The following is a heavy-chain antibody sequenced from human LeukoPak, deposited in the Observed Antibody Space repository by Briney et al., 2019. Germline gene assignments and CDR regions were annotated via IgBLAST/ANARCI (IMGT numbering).Heavy chain of an antibody. CDR2: VYHSGIT. CDR3: ARDYVGDSKGYAY. J-gene: IGHJ4*02. D-gene: IGHD4-17*01. V-gene: IGHV4-39*07. Sequence: PSETLSLTCTVSGGSISSGSYYWGWIRQPPGKGLEWIGSVYHSGITYYNPSLKSRVTISVDTSKNQFSLELSSVTAADTAVYYCARDYVGDSKGYAYWGQGTLVTVSS. CDR1: GGSISSGSYY.